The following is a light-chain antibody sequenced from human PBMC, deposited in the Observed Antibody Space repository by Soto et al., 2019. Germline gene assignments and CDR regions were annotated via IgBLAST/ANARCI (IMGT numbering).Light chain of an antibody. CDR3: QQYNSYSPYT. CDR1: QSIHRW. CDR2: DAS. V-gene: IGKV1-5*01. J-gene: IGKJ2*01. Sequence: DIQMTQSPSTLSASVGDRVTITCRASQSIHRWLAWYQQKAGKAPKVLIYDASSLDSGVPSRFSGSGSGTEFTLTISSLQPDDFATYYCQQYNSYSPYTFGQGTKLEIK.